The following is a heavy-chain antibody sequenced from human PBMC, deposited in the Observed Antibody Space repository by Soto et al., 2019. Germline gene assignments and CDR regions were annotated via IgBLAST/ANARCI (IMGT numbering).Heavy chain of an antibody. CDR3: AREAFGVHASCFDP. CDR2: ISAYNGKT. CDR1: GYTFTTDS. J-gene: IGHJ5*02. D-gene: IGHD2-2*01. V-gene: IGHV1-18*01. Sequence: ASVKVSCKASGYTFTTDSIAWVRQAPGQGLEWMGWISAYNGKTNYAQKFQGRVTMTTDTSTSTAYMELRSLRSDDTAVYFCAREAFGVHASCFDPRGQGNLVTVSS.